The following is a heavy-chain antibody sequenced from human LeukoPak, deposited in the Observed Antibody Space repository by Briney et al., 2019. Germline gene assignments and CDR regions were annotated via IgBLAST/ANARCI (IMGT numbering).Heavy chain of an antibody. D-gene: IGHD6-13*01. J-gene: IGHJ4*02. CDR2: ISGSGGST. V-gene: IGHV3-23*01. CDR1: GFTFDDYA. Sequence: GGSLRLSCAASGFTFDDYAMHWVRQAPGKGLEWVSAISGSGGSTYYADSVKGRFTISRDNSKNTLYLQMNSLRAEDTAVYYCAKDLILGYSSSWSDYWGQGTLVTVSS. CDR3: AKDLILGYSSSWSDY.